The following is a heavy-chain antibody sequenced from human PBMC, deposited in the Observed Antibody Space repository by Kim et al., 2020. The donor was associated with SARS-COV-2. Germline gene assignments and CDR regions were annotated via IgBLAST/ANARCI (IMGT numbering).Heavy chain of an antibody. V-gene: IGHV4-59*13. CDR2: IYYSGST. CDR3: ARDRPVYYYDSSGQPAGGGYFDL. J-gene: IGHJ2*01. D-gene: IGHD3-22*01. CDR1: GGSISSYY. Sequence: SETLSLTCTVSGGSISSYYWSWIRQPPGKGLEWIGYIYYSGSTNYNPSLKSRVTISVDTSKNQFSLKLSSVTAADTAVYYCARDRPVYYYDSSGQPAGGGYFDLWGRGTLVTVSS.